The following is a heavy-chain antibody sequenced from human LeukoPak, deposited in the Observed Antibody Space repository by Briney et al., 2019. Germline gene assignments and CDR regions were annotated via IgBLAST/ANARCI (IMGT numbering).Heavy chain of an antibody. J-gene: IGHJ2*01. CDR3: VKGALGCSDGSCYWYFDL. Sequence: GGSLRLSCAASGFTFDDHAIHWVRQAPGKGLEWVSGINWNSNKMGYADSVKGRFTISRDNAHNSLFLQMNSLRAEDTALYYCVKGALGCSDGSCYWYFDLWGRGTLVTVSS. V-gene: IGHV3-9*01. D-gene: IGHD2-15*01. CDR2: INWNSNKM. CDR1: GFTFDDHA.